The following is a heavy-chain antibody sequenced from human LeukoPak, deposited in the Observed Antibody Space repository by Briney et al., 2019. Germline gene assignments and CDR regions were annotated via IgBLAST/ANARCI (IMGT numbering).Heavy chain of an antibody. J-gene: IGHJ4*02. V-gene: IGHV1-46*01. Sequence: ASVKVSCKASGYTFTSYYMHWVRQAPGQGLEWMGIINPSGGSTSYAQRFQGRVTMTTDTSTSTAYMELRSLRSDDTAVYYCARGGHRVPATYGDYWGQGTLVTVSS. CDR1: GYTFTSYY. CDR3: ARGGHRVPATYGDY. D-gene: IGHD2-2*01. CDR2: INPSGGST.